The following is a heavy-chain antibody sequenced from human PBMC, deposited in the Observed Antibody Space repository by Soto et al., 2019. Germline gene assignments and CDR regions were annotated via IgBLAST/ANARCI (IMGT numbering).Heavy chain of an antibody. CDR2: ISYDGSNK. D-gene: IGHD4-17*01. CDR3: ARDSLRDPYGVVDY. J-gene: IGHJ4*02. V-gene: IGHV3-30-3*01. Sequence: GGSLRLSCAASGFTFSSYAMHWVRQAPGKGLEWVAVISYDGSNKYYADSVKGRFTISRDNSKNTLYLQMNSLRAEDTAVYYCARDSLRDPYGVVDYWGQGTLVTVSS. CDR1: GFTFSSYA.